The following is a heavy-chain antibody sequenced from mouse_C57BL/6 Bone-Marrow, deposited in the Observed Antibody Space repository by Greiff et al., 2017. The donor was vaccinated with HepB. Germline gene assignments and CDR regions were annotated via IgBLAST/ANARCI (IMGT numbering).Heavy chain of an antibody. Sequence: QVQLKESGAELARPGASVKLSCKASGYTFTSYGISWVKQRTGQGLEWIGEIYPRSGNTYYNEKFKGKATLTADKSSSTAYMELRSLTSEDSAVYFCARWGSRHFDYSGQGTTLTVSS. CDR3: ARWGSRHFDY. J-gene: IGHJ2*01. CDR2: IYPRSGNT. CDR1: GYTFTSYG. V-gene: IGHV1-81*01.